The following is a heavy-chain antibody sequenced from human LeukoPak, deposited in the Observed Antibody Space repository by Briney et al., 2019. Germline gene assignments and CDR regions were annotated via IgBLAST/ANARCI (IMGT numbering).Heavy chain of an antibody. CDR3: ARQHDFLSGYLAWFDP. CDR1: GGSISSRSYY. V-gene: IGHV4-39*01. D-gene: IGHD3-3*01. Sequence: PSETLSLTCTVSGGSISSRSYYWGWIRQPPGKGLEWIGSVYYSGTTYYNPSLNRRLTISVDTSKNQFSLKLSSVTAADTAVYYCARQHDFLSGYLAWFDPWGQGTLVTVSS. CDR2: VYYSGTT. J-gene: IGHJ5*02.